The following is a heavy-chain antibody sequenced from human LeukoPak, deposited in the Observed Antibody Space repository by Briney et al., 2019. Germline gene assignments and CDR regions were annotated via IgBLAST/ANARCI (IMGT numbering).Heavy chain of an antibody. V-gene: IGHV3-21*01. CDR2: IISSSSYI. CDR3: ARDDYYYDSSGYSAGEDY. D-gene: IGHD3-22*01. Sequence: PGGSLRLSCAVSGFTFSSYSMNWVRQAPGKGLEWVSSIISSSSYIYYADSVKGRFTISRDNAKNSLYLQMNSLRAEDTAVYYCARDDYYYDSSGYSAGEDYWGQGTLVTVSS. J-gene: IGHJ4*02. CDR1: GFTFSSYS.